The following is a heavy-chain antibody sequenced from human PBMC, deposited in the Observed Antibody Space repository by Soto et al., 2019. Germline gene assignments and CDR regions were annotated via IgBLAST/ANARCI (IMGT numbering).Heavy chain of an antibody. V-gene: IGHV2-5*02. CDR3: AHRRRYSSGWFYFDY. CDR1: GFSLSTSGVG. CDR2: IYWDDDN. D-gene: IGHD6-19*01. J-gene: IGHJ4*02. Sequence: QITLKESGPTLVKPTQTLTLTCTFSGFSLSTSGVGVGWIRQPPGKALEWLALIYWDDDNRYSPSLKSRLTITKDTSKNQVVLTMANMDPVDTATYYCAHRRRYSSGWFYFDYWGQGTLVTVSS.